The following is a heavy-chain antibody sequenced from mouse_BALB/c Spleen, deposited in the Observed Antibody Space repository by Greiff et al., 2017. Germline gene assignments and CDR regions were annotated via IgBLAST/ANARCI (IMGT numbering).Heavy chain of an antibody. D-gene: IGHD1-1*01. CDR3: ARHKGYYGIIYGWFAD. J-gene: IGHJ3*01. CDR2: IWSDGST. V-gene: IGHV2-6-2*01. Sequence: VHLHQSGPDLVAPSHSLSITCTFSGFSLTSYCVHWVRQPPGKCLEWLVVIWSDGSTTYNSALKSRLSISKDNSKSQVFLKMNSLQTDDTAMYSCARHKGYYGIIYGWFADWGQGTLVTVSA. CDR1: GFSLTSYC.